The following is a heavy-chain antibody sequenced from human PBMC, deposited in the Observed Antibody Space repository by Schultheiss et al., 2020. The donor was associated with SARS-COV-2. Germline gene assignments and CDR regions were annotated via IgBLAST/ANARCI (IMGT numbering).Heavy chain of an antibody. J-gene: IGHJ1*01. CDR2: IKSKTDGATT. CDR1: GFTFSSYG. D-gene: IGHD2/OR15-2a*01. Sequence: GGSLRLSCAASGFTFSSYGMHWVRQAPGKGLEWVGRIKSKTDGATTDYAAPVKDRSTISRDDSKNTLYLQMNSLKTEDTAVYYCATDPGSAPFQYWGQGSLVTVSS. CDR3: ATDPGSAPFQY. V-gene: IGHV3-15*01.